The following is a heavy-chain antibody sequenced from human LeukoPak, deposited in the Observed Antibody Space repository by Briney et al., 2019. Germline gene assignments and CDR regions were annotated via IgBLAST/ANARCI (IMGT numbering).Heavy chain of an antibody. Sequence: ASVKVSCKASGYTFTSYGISWVRQAPGKGLEWMGGIIPIFGTANYAQKFQGRVTITADESTSTAYMELSSLRSEDTAVYYCARASDQWELTTHPWGQGTLVTVSS. CDR1: GYTFTSYG. D-gene: IGHD1-26*01. CDR2: IIPIFGTA. CDR3: ARASDQWELTTHP. V-gene: IGHV1-69*13. J-gene: IGHJ5*02.